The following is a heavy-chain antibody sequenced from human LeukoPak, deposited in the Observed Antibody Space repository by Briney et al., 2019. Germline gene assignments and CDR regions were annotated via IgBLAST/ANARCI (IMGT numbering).Heavy chain of an antibody. CDR3: ARYCNGVNCYSGYDY. J-gene: IGHJ4*02. CDR1: GFTFNNYA. Sequence: PGGSLRLSCAASGFTFNNYALHWVRQAPGKGLEYVSAISTNGDSTYYANSVKGRFTISRDNSKNTLYLQMGGLRAEDMAVYYCARYCNGVNCYSGYDYWGQGTLVTVSS. D-gene: IGHD2-15*01. CDR2: ISTNGDST. V-gene: IGHV3-64*01.